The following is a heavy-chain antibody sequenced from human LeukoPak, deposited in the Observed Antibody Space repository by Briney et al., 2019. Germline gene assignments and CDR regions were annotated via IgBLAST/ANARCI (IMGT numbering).Heavy chain of an antibody. CDR2: ISRSGGST. V-gene: IGHV3-23*01. Sequence: PGGSLRLSCAASGFTFSNYAMNWVRQAPGKVLEWVSAISRSGGSTYYADSVKGRFTISRDNAKNSLYLQMNSLRDEDTAVYYCARYYYDSSGAFGYWGQGTLVTVSS. CDR3: ARYYYDSSGAFGY. CDR1: GFTFSNYA. J-gene: IGHJ4*02. D-gene: IGHD3-22*01.